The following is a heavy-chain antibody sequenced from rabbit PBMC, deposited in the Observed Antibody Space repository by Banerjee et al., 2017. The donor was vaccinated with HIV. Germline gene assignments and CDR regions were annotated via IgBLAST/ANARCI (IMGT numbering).Heavy chain of an antibody. V-gene: IGHV1S40*01. J-gene: IGHJ4*01. CDR3: ARESSGWGVFFNL. CDR1: GFSFSSSYC. Sequence: QSLEESGGDLVKPGASLTLTCTASGFSFSSSYCMNWVRQAPGEGLEWIGCIGSSGGSTWYASWAKGRFTISLDNAQNTVDLKMTSLTAADTATYFCARESSGWGVFFNLWGQGTLVTVS. CDR2: IGSSGGST. D-gene: IGHD4-1*01.